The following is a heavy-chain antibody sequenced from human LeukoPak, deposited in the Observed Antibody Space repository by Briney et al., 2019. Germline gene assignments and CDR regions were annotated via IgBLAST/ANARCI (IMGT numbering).Heavy chain of an antibody. V-gene: IGHV1-8*01. CDR1: GYTFTSYD. CDR2: MNPNSGNT. CDR3: ARGPTWSGGYYYFDY. D-gene: IGHD3-3*01. Sequence: ASVKVSCKTSGYTFTSYDINWVRQAPGQGLEWMGWMNPNSGNTGYAQKFQGRVTITRNTSISTAYMELSSLRSEDTAVYYCARGPTWSGGYYYFDYWGQGTLVTVSS. J-gene: IGHJ4*02.